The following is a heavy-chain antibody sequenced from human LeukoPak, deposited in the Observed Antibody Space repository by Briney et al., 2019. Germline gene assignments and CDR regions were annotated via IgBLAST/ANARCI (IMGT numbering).Heavy chain of an antibody. CDR2: IYYSGST. J-gene: IGHJ4*02. CDR1: GGSISSYY. V-gene: IGHV4-59*08. D-gene: IGHD3-22*01. CDR3: ARQISYYYDSSGYYRDTYYFDY. Sequence: PSETLSLTCTVSGGSISSYYWSWIRRPPGKGLEWIGYIYYSGSTNYNPSLKSRVTISVDTSKNQFSLKLSSVTAADTAVYYCARQISYYYDSSGYYRDTYYFDYWGQGTLVTVSS.